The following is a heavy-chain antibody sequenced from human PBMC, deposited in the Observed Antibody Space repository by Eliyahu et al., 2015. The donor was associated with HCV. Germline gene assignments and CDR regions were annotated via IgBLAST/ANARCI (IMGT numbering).Heavy chain of an antibody. V-gene: IGHV3-53*01. J-gene: IGHJ6*02. CDR3: ASRNVDIVATTHLDYYYYYGMDV. CDR2: IYSGGST. Sequence: EVQLVESGGGLIQPGGSLXLSCXASGFTVSSNYXXWFRQAPGKGLGWVSVIYSGGSTYYADSVKGRFTISRDNSKNTLYLQMNSLRAEDTAVYYCASRNVDIVATTHLDYYYYYGMDVWGQGTTVTVSS. CDR1: GFTVSSNY. D-gene: IGHD5-12*01.